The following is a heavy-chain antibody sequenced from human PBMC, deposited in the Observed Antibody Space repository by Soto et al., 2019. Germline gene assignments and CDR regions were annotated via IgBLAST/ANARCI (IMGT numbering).Heavy chain of an antibody. CDR3: ARGGLGYRQNWFDP. Sequence: PSETLSLTCTVSGGSISSYYWSWIRQPPGKGLEWIGYIYYSGSTNYNPSLKSRVTISVDTSKNQFSLKLSSVTAADTAVYYCARGGLGYRQNWFDPWGQGTLVTVSS. CDR1: GGSISSYY. V-gene: IGHV4-59*01. J-gene: IGHJ5*02. D-gene: IGHD5-18*01. CDR2: IYYSGST.